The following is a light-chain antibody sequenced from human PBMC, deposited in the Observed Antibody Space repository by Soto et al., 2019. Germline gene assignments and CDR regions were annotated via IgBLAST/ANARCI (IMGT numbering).Light chain of an antibody. V-gene: IGLV2-14*03. CDR1: SSDVGSYNY. CDR2: DVS. J-gene: IGLJ1*01. CDR3: GSYINTDTIFV. Sequence: QSALTQPASVSGSRGQSITISCTGTSSDVGSYNYVSWYQQHPGKAPKLIIYDVSTRPSGISTRFSGSKSGYTASLTISGLQAEDEADYYCGSYINTDTIFVFGTGTKVTVL.